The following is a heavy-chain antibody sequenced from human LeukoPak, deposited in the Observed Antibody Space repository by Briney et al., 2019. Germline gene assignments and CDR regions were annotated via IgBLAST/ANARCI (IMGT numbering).Heavy chain of an antibody. V-gene: IGHV3-7*01. D-gene: IGHD6-19*01. CDR3: ARASIAVAAGLQY. J-gene: IGHJ4*02. Sequence: GGSLRLSCTVSGFIFSDFSMSWVRQSPGKGLEWVAKMSEDGNEIFYVDSVKGRFTISRDNAKKSLYLQLNSLRAEDTAVYYCARASIAVAAGLQYWGQGTLVTVSS. CDR1: GFIFSDFS. CDR2: MSEDGNEI.